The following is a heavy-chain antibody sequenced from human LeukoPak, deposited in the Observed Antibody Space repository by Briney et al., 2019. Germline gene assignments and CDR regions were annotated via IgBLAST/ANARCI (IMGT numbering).Heavy chain of an antibody. CDR3: ARVGGYGSLFDY. V-gene: IGHV3-7*01. CDR2: IKQDGSEK. Sequence: GGSLRLSCAASGFTFITYWMSWVRQAPGKGLEWVANIKQDGSEKYYVDSVKGRFTISRDNAENSLYLQMNSLRAEDTAVYYCARVGGYGSLFDYWGQGTLVTVSS. J-gene: IGHJ4*02. CDR1: GFTFITYW. D-gene: IGHD2-8*02.